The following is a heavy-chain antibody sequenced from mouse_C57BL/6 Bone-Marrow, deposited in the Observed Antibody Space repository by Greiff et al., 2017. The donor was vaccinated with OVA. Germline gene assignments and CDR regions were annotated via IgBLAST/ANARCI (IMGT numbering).Heavy chain of an antibody. CDR2: IWRGGST. J-gene: IGHJ3*01. CDR3: ARKFITTGPDWFAY. V-gene: IGHV2-2*01. D-gene: IGHD1-1*01. CDR1: GFSLTSYG. Sequence: QVQLQQSGPGLVQPSQSLSITCTVSGFSLTSYGVHWVRQSPGKGLEWLGVIWRGGSTDYTAAFIYRLSISKDNSKSQVFFKMNSLQADDTAIYYCARKFITTGPDWFAYWGQGTLVTVSA.